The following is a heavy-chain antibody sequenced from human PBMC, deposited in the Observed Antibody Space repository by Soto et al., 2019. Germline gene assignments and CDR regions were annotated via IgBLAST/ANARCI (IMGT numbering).Heavy chain of an antibody. Sequence: SETLSLTCTVSGGSISSGGYYWSWIRQHPGKGLEWIGYIYYSGSTYYNPSLKSRVTISVDTSKNQFSLKLSSVTAADTAVYYCARSREKRVRGWGMGVWGQGTTVTVSS. J-gene: IGHJ6*02. CDR1: GGSISSGGYY. V-gene: IGHV4-31*03. D-gene: IGHD2-15*01. CDR2: IYYSGST. CDR3: ARSREKRVRGWGMGV.